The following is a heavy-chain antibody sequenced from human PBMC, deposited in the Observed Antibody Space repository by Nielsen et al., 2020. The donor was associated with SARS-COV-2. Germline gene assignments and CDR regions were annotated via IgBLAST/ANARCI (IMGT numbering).Heavy chain of an antibody. D-gene: IGHD3-3*01. J-gene: IGHJ4*02. V-gene: IGHV1-18*04. CDR1: GYTFTSYG. Sequence: VKVSCKASGYTFTSYGISWVRQAPGQGLEWMGWISAYNGNTNYAQKLQGRVTMTTDTSTSTAYMELRSLRSDDTAVYYCARVYERITIFGVVRYFDYWGQGTLVTVSS. CDR3: ARVYERITIFGVVRYFDY. CDR2: ISAYNGNT.